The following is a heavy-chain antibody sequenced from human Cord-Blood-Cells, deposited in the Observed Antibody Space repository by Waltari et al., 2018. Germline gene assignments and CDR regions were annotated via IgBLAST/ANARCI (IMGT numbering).Heavy chain of an antibody. CDR2: IYYSGST. D-gene: IGHD3-22*01. V-gene: IGHV4-39*01. CDR3: AIYDSSGYYFDY. J-gene: IGHJ4*02. Sequence: QLQLQESGPGLVKPSETLSLTCTVSGGSISSSSYYWGWIRQPPGKGLEWIGSIYYSGSTYNNPSLKSRVTISVDTSKNQFSLKLSSVTAADTAVYYCAIYDSSGYYFDYWGQGTLVTVSS. CDR1: GGSISSSSYY.